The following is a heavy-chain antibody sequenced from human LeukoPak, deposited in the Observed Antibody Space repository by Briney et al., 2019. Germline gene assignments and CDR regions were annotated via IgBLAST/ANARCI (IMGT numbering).Heavy chain of an antibody. V-gene: IGHV3-23*01. CDR3: AKEGSSGWYERDWLDP. CDR1: GFTFNNYA. J-gene: IGHJ5*02. CDR2: ISGSGGST. Sequence: SGGSLRLSCAASGFTFNNYAMNWVRQAPGKGLEWASAISGSGGSTYYADSVKGRFTISRDNSENTLHLQMDSLRPEDTAIYYCAKEGSSGWYERDWLDPWGQGTLVTVSS. D-gene: IGHD6-19*01.